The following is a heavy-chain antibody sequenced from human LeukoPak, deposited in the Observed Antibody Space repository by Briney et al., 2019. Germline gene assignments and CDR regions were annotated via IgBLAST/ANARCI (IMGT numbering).Heavy chain of an antibody. J-gene: IGHJ4*02. D-gene: IGHD3-22*01. Sequence: GGSLRLSCAASGFTFSNRAMSWVRRAPGKGLQWVSAISGGGVAIYYADSVKGRFTISRDNSKNTLNLQMNSLRAEDTAVYYCAKDGFDYYDSSGYYYFNYWGQGTLVTVSS. V-gene: IGHV3-23*01. CDR2: ISGGGVAI. CDR1: GFTFSNRA. CDR3: AKDGFDYYDSSGYYYFNY.